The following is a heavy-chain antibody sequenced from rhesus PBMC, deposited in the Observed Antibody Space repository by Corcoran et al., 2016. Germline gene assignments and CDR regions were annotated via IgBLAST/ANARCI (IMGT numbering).Heavy chain of an antibody. CDR2: ISGSSGTT. Sequence: QVQLQESGPGLVKPSETLSLTCAVSGGSISSSNWWLRIRQPPGKGLEWIGYISGSSGTTYYNPSLRGRVTISTDTSKNQFSLKLSSVTAADTAVYYCARRIGNRNFDYWGQGVLVTVSS. CDR1: GGSISSSNW. D-gene: IGHD4-35*01. CDR3: ARRIGNRNFDY. V-gene: IGHV4-65*01. J-gene: IGHJ4*01.